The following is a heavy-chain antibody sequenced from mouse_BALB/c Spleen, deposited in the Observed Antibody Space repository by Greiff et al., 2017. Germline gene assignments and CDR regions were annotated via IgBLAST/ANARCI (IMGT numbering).Heavy chain of an antibody. V-gene: IGHV5-4*02. Sequence: EVKLMESGGGLVKPGGSLKLSCAASGFTFSDYSMYWVRQTPEKRLEWVATISDGGSYTYYPDSVKGRFTISRDNAKNNLYLQMSSLKSEDTAMYYCARAYYRYDRDAMDYWGQGTSVTVSS. J-gene: IGHJ4*01. D-gene: IGHD2-14*01. CDR1: GFTFSDYS. CDR3: ARAYYRYDRDAMDY. CDR2: ISDGGSYT.